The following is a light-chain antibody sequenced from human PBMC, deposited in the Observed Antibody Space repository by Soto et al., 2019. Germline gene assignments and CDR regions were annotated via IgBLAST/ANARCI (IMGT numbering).Light chain of an antibody. CDR2: GAS. J-gene: IGKJ1*01. Sequence: EMVLTQSPVTLSLSPGERATLSCMASQSVSSSYLAWYQQKPGQAPRLLIYGASSRATGIPDRFSGSGSGTDFTLTISRLEPEDFAVYYCEQYGSSPRTFGQGTKVDTK. V-gene: IGKV3-20*01. CDR1: QSVSSSY. CDR3: EQYGSSPRT.